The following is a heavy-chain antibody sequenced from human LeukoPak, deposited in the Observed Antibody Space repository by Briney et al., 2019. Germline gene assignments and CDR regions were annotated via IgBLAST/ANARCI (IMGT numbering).Heavy chain of an antibody. J-gene: IGHJ4*02. Sequence: GGSLRLSCAASGFTFSSYAMSWVRQAPGKGLEWVSAISGSGSSTYYADSVKGRFTISRDNSKNTLYLQMNSLRAEDTAVYYCAKDLALYSYGYYAFDYWGQGTLVTVSP. V-gene: IGHV3-23*01. D-gene: IGHD5-18*01. CDR2: ISGSGSST. CDR3: AKDLALYSYGYYAFDY. CDR1: GFTFSSYA.